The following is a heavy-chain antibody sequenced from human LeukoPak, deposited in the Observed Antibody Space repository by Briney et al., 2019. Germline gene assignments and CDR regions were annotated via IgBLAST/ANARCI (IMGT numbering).Heavy chain of an antibody. CDR3: ARATAVAGQGAWSDY. CDR1: GGPVSSGSYY. CDR2: INYSGNT. J-gene: IGHJ4*02. V-gene: IGHV4-61*01. D-gene: IGHD6-19*01. Sequence: PSETLSLTCTVSGGPVSSGSYYWSWIRQPPGKGLEWIGNINYSGNTKYNPSLKSRVTISVDTSKNQFSLKLSSVTAADTAVYYCARATAVAGQGAWSDYWGQGTLVTVSS.